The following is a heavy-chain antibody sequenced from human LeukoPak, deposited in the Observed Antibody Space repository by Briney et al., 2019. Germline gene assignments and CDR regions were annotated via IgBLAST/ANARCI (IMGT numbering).Heavy chain of an antibody. CDR1: GYSISSRYY. Sequence: PSETLSLTCTVSGYSISSRYYWGWIRQPTGKGLGWIGSGYHSGSTYYSPSLKSRVTISLDASKNQFSLKLNSVTAADTAVYYCARDNAGSGYNDYWGQGTLVTVSS. V-gene: IGHV4-38-2*02. J-gene: IGHJ4*02. D-gene: IGHD5-18*01. CDR2: GYHSGST. CDR3: ARDNAGSGYNDY.